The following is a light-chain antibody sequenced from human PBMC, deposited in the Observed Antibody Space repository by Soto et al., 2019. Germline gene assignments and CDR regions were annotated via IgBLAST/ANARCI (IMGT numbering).Light chain of an antibody. CDR1: QSVSSN. Sequence: EIVMTQSPATLSVSPGERATLSCRASQSVSSNLAWYQQKPDQAPRLLIYSASARATGVPARFSGYGSGTDFTLTISSLQSEDLGVYYCQQYKDWPTTFGQGTKVDIK. J-gene: IGKJ1*01. CDR3: QQYKDWPTT. CDR2: SAS. V-gene: IGKV3-15*01.